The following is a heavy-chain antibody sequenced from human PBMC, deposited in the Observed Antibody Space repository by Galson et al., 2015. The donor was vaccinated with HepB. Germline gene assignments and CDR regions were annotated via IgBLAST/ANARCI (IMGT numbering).Heavy chain of an antibody. Sequence: SLRLSCAASGLTVSSNYMNWVRQAPGKGLEWVSVIYSGSGDFTYYADSVKDRFTISRDNPRNTVSLQMNSLRAEDTAVYYCARAKEGRGYFDYWGQGTLVTVSS. V-gene: IGHV3-53*05. CDR1: GLTVSSNY. CDR2: IYSGSGDFT. CDR3: ARAKEGRGYFDY. J-gene: IGHJ4*02. D-gene: IGHD3-10*01.